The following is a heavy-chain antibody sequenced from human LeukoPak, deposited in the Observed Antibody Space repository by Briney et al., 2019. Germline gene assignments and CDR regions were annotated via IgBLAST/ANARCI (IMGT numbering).Heavy chain of an antibody. J-gene: IGHJ3*02. D-gene: IGHD2-21*02. CDR3: ARHIVVVTAIGPDAFDI. Sequence: SETLSLTCAVYGGSFSGYYWSWIRQPPGKGLEWIGEINHSGSTNYNPSLKSRVTISVDTSKNQFSLKVSSVTAADTAVYYCARHIVVVTAIGPDAFDIWGQGTMVTVSS. CDR1: GGSFSGYY. V-gene: IGHV4-34*01. CDR2: INHSGST.